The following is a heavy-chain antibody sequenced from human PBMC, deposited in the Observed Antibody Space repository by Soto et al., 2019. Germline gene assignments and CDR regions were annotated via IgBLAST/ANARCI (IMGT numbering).Heavy chain of an antibody. CDR1: GYTFTSYG. CDR2: ISAYNGNT. J-gene: IGHJ4*02. V-gene: IGHV1-18*04. CDR3: ARGICSGGSCYPRGGDYFDY. D-gene: IGHD2-15*01. Sequence: ASVKVSCKASGYTFTSYGISWVRQAPGQGLEWMGWISAYNGNTNYAQKLQGSVTMTTHTSTSTAYMELRSLRSDDTAVYYCARGICSGGSCYPRGGDYFDYWGQGTLVTVSS.